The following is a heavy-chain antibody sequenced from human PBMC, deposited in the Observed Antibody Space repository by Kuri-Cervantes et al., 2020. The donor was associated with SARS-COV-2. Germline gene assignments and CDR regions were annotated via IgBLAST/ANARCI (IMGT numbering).Heavy chain of an antibody. J-gene: IGHJ6*03. CDR3: AREVRTVGYYYYMDV. V-gene: IGHV1-69*04. CDR2: IIPILGTA. CDR1: GGTFSSYA. D-gene: IGHD4-23*01. Sequence: SVKVSCKASGGTFSSYAISWVRQAPGQGLEWMGRIIPILGTANYAQKFQGRVTITADKSTSTAYMELSSLRSEDTAVYYCAREVRTVGYYYYMDVWGKGTTVTVSS.